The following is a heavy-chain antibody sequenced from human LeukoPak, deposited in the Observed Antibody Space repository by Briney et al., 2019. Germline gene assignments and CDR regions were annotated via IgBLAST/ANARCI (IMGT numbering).Heavy chain of an antibody. CDR1: GFTFSSYS. Sequence: GGSLRLSCAASGFTFSSYSMNWVRQAPGKGLEWVSPISTSSSYIYSADSVKGRFTISRDNAKNSVYLQMESLRAEDTAMYYCAREIGSAARGRWGQGTLVIVS. CDR3: AREIGSAARGR. CDR2: ISTSSSYI. D-gene: IGHD6-13*01. J-gene: IGHJ4*02. V-gene: IGHV3-21*04.